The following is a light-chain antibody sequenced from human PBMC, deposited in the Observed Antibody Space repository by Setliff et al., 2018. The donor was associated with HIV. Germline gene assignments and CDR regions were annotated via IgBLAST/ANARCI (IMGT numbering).Light chain of an antibody. CDR2: DVS. V-gene: IGLV2-14*01. Sequence: QSALAQPPSASGSPGQSVTISCTGTSSDVGGYNSVSWYQQHPGKAPKVMIYDVSNRPSGVSNRFSGSKSGNTASLTISGLQAEDEADYYCSSYTSSSSYVFGTGTKVTVL. CDR3: SSYTSSSSYV. CDR1: SSDVGGYNS. J-gene: IGLJ1*01.